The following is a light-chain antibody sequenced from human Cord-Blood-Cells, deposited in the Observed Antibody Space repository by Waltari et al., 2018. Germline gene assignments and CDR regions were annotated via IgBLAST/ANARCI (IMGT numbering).Light chain of an antibody. V-gene: IGKV4-1*01. CDR1: QSVLYSSNNKNY. CDR2: WAS. CDR3: QQYYTLVT. Sequence: DIVMTQSPASLAVSLGERATINCQSSQSVLYSSNNKNYLAWYQQKPGQPPKLLIYWASTRESGVPDRFSGSGSGTDFTLTISSLQAEDVAVYYCQQYYTLVTFGGGTKVEIK. J-gene: IGKJ4*01.